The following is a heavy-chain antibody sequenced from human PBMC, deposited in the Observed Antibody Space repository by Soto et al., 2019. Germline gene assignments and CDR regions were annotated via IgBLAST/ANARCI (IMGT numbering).Heavy chain of an antibody. V-gene: IGHV4-59*01. D-gene: IGHD3-16*02. CDR1: GGSFRGYY. CDR2: IYYSGST. Sequence: SETLSLTCSVYGGSFRGYYGSWIRQPPGKGLEWIGYIYYSGSTNYNPSLKSRVTISVDTSKNQFSLKLSSVTAADTAVYYCARVHDYVWGSYRPYYFDYWGQGTLVTVSS. J-gene: IGHJ4*02. CDR3: ARVHDYVWGSYRPYYFDY.